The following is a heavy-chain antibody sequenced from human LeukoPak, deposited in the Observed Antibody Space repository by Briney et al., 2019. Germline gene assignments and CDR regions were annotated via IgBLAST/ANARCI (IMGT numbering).Heavy chain of an antibody. CDR2: INAYNGNT. V-gene: IGHV1-18*01. CDR3: ARDGSLHYYDSSGYPHY. Sequence: GASVKVSCKASGYTFTSYDINWVRQAPGQGLEWMGWINAYNGNTNYAQNFQGRVTMTTDTSTSTAYMELRSLRSDDTAVYYCARDGSLHYYDSSGYPHYWGQGTLVTVSS. CDR1: GYTFTSYD. D-gene: IGHD3-22*01. J-gene: IGHJ4*02.